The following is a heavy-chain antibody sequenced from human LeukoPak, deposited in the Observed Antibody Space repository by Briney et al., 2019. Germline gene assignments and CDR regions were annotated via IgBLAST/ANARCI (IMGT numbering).Heavy chain of an antibody. J-gene: IGHJ4*02. V-gene: IGHV1-2*06. D-gene: IGHD3-22*01. CDR1: GYTFTRFS. Sequence: ASVKVSCKASGYTFTRFSMHWVRQAPGQGLEWMGRINPNSGGTNYAQKFQGRVTMTRDTSISTAYMELSRLRSDDTAVYYCARVQYYYDSSGYYLGSVIDYWGQGTLVTVSS. CDR2: INPNSGGT. CDR3: ARVQYYYDSSGYYLGSVIDY.